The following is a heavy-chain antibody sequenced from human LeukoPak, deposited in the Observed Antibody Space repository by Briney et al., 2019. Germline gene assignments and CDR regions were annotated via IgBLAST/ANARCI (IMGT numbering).Heavy chain of an antibody. CDR3: ARDQVGFDY. CDR1: GFTFSNAW. Sequence: GGSLRLSCAASGFTFSNAWMTWVRQAPGKGLEWVGRIKSKTAGGTTDYAAPVKGRFTISRDNSKNTLYLQMNSLRAEDTAVYYCARDQVGFDYWGQGTLVTVSS. V-gene: IGHV3-15*01. CDR2: IKSKTAGGTT. J-gene: IGHJ4*02. D-gene: IGHD3-3*01.